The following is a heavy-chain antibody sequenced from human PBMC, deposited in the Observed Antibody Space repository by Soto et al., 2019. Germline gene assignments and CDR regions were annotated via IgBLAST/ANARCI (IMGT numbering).Heavy chain of an antibody. V-gene: IGHV4-59*01. CDR1: GGTISSYY. Sequence: SETLSLTCTVSGGTISSYYWSWIRKPTGKGLEWIGYIYYSGSTNYNPSLKSRVTISVDTSKNQFSLKLSSVTAADTAVYYCARARYDGDFWSGYYYYYYYYMDVWGKGTTVTVSS. D-gene: IGHD3-3*01. CDR3: ARARYDGDFWSGYYYYYYYYMDV. CDR2: IYYSGST. J-gene: IGHJ6*03.